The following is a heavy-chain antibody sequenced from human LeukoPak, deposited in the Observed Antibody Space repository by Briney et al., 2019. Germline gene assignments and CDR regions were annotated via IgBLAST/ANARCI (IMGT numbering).Heavy chain of an antibody. Sequence: SVKVSCKASGGTFISYAISWVRQAPGQGLEWMGGIITIFGTANYAQKFQGRVTITADKSTSTAYMELSSLRSEDTAVYYCARTYCSGGSCYRNLFDPWGQGTLVTVAS. V-gene: IGHV1-69*06. CDR1: GGTFISYA. J-gene: IGHJ5*02. D-gene: IGHD2-15*01. CDR3: ARTYCSGGSCYRNLFDP. CDR2: IITIFGTA.